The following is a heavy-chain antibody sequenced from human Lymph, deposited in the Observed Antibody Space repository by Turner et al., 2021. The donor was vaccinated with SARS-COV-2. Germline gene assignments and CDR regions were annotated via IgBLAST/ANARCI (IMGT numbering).Heavy chain of an antibody. J-gene: IGHJ6*02. D-gene: IGHD6-13*01. CDR2: IWYDGSSK. Sequence: QVQLVESGGGVVQPGRSLRLSCAASGFTFSSYGMHWVRQAPGKGLEWVAFIWYDGSSKYYADSVKGRFTISRDNSKNTLYLQMSSLRVEDTAVYYCARGSAGGDVWGQGTTDTVSS. CDR3: ARGSAGGDV. V-gene: IGHV3-33*01. CDR1: GFTFSSYG.